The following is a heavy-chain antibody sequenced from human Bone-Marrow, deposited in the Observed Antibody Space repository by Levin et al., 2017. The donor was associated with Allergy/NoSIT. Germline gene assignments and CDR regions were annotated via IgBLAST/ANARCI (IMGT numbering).Heavy chain of an antibody. V-gene: IGHV3-11*01. CDR1: GFTFSDYY. CDR2: ISSSGSTI. J-gene: IGHJ6*02. CDR3: ARGAGKEPNYYYGMDV. Sequence: GESLKISCAASGFTFSDYYMSWIRQAPGKGLEWVSYISSSGSTIYYADSVKGRFTISRDNAKNSLYLQMNSLRAEDTAVYYCARGAGKEPNYYYGMDVWGQGTTVTVSS. D-gene: IGHD3-10*01.